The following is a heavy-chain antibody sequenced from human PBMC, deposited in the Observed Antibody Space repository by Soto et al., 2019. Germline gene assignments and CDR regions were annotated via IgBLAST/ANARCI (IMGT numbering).Heavy chain of an antibody. J-gene: IGHJ4*02. V-gene: IGHV1-3*01. CDR1: GYTFTSYA. D-gene: IGHD1-1*01. CDR2: INVGNGNT. Sequence: GASVKVSCKASGYTFTSYAMHWVRQAPGQRLEWMGWINVGNGNTKYSQEFQGRVTITRDTSASTAYMELSSLRSEDTAVYYCARLRAGTALDYWGQGTLVTVSS. CDR3: ARLRAGTALDY.